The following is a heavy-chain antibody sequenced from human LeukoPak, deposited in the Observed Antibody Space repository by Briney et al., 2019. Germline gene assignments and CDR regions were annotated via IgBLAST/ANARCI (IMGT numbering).Heavy chain of an antibody. CDR1: GFTFSSYA. CDR2: ISYDGSNK. CDR3: ARAWSGYSSTIGGY. Sequence: QSGGSLRLSCAASGFTFSSYAMHWVRQAPGKGLEWVAVISYDGSNKYYADSVKGRFTISRDNSKNTLYLQMNSLRADDTAAYYCARAWSGYSSTIGGYWGQGTLVTVSS. J-gene: IGHJ4*02. V-gene: IGHV3-30-3*01. D-gene: IGHD6-13*01.